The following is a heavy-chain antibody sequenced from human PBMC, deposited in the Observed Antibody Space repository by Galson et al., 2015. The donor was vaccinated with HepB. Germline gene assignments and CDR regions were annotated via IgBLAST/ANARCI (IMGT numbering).Heavy chain of an antibody. CDR2: IYSGGST. D-gene: IGHD5-12*01. J-gene: IGHJ4*02. CDR1: GFTVSSNY. CDR3: ARDGATDFDY. Sequence: SLRLSCAASGFTVSSNYMRWVRQAPGKGLEWVSVIYSGGSTYYEDSVKGGFTIFRDNSKNTLYLQMNSLRAEDTAVYYCARDGATDFDYWGQGTLVTVSS. V-gene: IGHV3-53*01.